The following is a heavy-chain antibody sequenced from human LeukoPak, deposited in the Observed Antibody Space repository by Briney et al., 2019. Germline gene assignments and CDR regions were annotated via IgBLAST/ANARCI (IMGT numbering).Heavy chain of an antibody. Sequence: SETLSLTCTVSGGSISSSSYYWGWIRQPPGKGLEWIGSIYYSGSTYYNPSLKSRVTISVDTSKNQFSLKLSSVTAADTAVYYCARPHFYDSSGFFDYWGQGTLVTASS. CDR2: IYYSGST. J-gene: IGHJ4*02. D-gene: IGHD3-22*01. V-gene: IGHV4-39*01. CDR1: GGSISSSSYY. CDR3: ARPHFYDSSGFFDY.